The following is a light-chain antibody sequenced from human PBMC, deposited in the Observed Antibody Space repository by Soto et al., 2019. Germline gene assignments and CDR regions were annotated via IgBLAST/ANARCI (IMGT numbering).Light chain of an antibody. CDR2: DAS. J-gene: IGKJ4*01. Sequence: DIQMTQSPSTLSASVGDRVTITCRASQSISSWLAWYQQKPGKAPKLLIYDASSLESGVPSRFSGSGSGTEFTLTISSLQPDDFATYYCQQYNSYSPQLTFGGGTKVEIX. CDR3: QQYNSYSPQLT. V-gene: IGKV1-5*01. CDR1: QSISSW.